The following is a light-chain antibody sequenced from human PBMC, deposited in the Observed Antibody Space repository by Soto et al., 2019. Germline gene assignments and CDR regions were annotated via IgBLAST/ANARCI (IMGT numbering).Light chain of an antibody. CDR2: KTS. CDR3: QQYINYFRT. V-gene: IGKV1-5*03. CDR1: QSIGVW. J-gene: IGKJ1*01. Sequence: IQMTQSPSTLSASVGDRVTITCRASQSIGVWLAWYQQKPGTAPKLLIYKTSTLDSGVTLRFSGSGSGTEFTLTISSLQPDDFATYYCQQYINYFRTFGQGTQVEIK.